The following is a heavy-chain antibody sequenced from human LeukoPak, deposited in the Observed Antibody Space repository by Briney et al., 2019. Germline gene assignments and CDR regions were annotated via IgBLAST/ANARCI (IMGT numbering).Heavy chain of an antibody. CDR2: INHSGST. D-gene: IGHD3-10*01. J-gene: IGHJ5*02. CDR1: GGSFSGYY. CDR3: ASILWFGDLPSPASFDP. Sequence: SETLSLTCAVYGGSFSGYYWSWIRQPPGKGLEWIGEINHSGSTNYNPSLKSRVTISVDTSKNQFSLKLSSVTAADTAVYYCASILWFGDLPSPASFDPWGQGTLVTVSS. V-gene: IGHV4-34*01.